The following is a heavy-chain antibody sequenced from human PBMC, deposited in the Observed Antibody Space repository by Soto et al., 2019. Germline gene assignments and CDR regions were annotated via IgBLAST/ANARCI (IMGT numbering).Heavy chain of an antibody. CDR1: GFTFSSYA. D-gene: IGHD6-19*01. J-gene: IGHJ6*02. CDR2: ISGSGGST. CDR3: AKDSVAVAGTIDYYGMDV. Sequence: GGSLRLSCAASGFTFSSYAMSWVRQAPGKGLEWVSAISGSGGSTYYADSVKGRFTISRDNSKNTLYLQMNSLRAEDTAVYYCAKDSVAVAGTIDYYGMDVWGQGTTVTVSS. V-gene: IGHV3-23*01.